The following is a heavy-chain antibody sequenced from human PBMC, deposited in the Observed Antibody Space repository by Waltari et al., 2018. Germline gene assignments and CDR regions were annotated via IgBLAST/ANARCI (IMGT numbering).Heavy chain of an antibody. D-gene: IGHD6-13*01. J-gene: IGHJ3*02. Sequence: QVQLVESGGGVVQPGGSLRLSCAASGFTFSSYGMHWVRQAPGKGLEWVAFIRYDGSNKYYADSVKGRFTISRDNSKNTLYLQMNSLRAEDTAVYYCAKGLRQLVPPDDAFDIWGQGTMVTVSS. CDR2: IRYDGSNK. V-gene: IGHV3-30*02. CDR3: AKGLRQLVPPDDAFDI. CDR1: GFTFSSYG.